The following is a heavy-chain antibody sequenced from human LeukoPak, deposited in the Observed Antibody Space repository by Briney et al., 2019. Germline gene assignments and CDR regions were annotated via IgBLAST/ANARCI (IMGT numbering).Heavy chain of an antibody. D-gene: IGHD3-22*01. CDR2: ISGSGGSGGNT. Sequence: GGSLRLSCAASGFTFSSYAMSWVRQAPGKGLEWVSGISGSGGSGGNTYYTDSVKGRFTISRDNSKNTLYLQMNSLRAEDTAVYYCAKSDSYYYDSSGYYTGYFDYWGQGTLVTVSS. CDR1: GFTFSSYA. CDR3: AKSDSYYYDSSGYYTGYFDY. J-gene: IGHJ4*02. V-gene: IGHV3-23*01.